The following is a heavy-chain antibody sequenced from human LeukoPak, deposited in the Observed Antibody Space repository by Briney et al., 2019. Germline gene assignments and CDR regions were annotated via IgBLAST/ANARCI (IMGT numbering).Heavy chain of an antibody. Sequence: SETLSLTCAVYGGSFSGYYWSWIRQHPGKGLEWIGYIYYSGSTYYNPSLKSRVTISVDTSKNQFSLKLSSVTAADTAVYYCARERGRGPFDYWGQGTLVTVSS. CDR2: IYYSGST. D-gene: IGHD1-14*01. CDR1: GGSFSGYY. J-gene: IGHJ4*02. V-gene: IGHV4-31*11. CDR3: ARERGRGPFDY.